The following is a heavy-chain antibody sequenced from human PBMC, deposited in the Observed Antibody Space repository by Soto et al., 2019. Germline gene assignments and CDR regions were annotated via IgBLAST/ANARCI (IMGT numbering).Heavy chain of an antibody. D-gene: IGHD2-15*01. V-gene: IGHV1-58*01. CDR3: AADDNHCSGGSCPFDY. J-gene: IGHJ4*02. Sequence: GASVKVSCKASGFTFTSSAVQWVRQARGQRLEWIGWIVVGSGNTNYAQKFQERATITRDMSTSTAYMELSSLRSEDTAVYYCAADDNHCSGGSCPFDYWGQGTLVTVSS. CDR2: IVVGSGNT. CDR1: GFTFTSSA.